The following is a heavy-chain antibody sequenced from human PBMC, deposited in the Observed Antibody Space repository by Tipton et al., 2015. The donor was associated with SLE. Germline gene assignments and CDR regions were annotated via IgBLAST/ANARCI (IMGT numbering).Heavy chain of an antibody. Sequence: TLSLTCTVSGGSIRGYYWSWIRQPPGKGLQWIGDIYYTGSTNYNPSLKSRVTISVDTSKNQFSLKLSSVTAADTAVYYCAREGYCSGDSCYSGRGAFDIWGQGTMVTVSS. CDR3: AREGYCSGDSCYSGRGAFDI. D-gene: IGHD2-15*01. J-gene: IGHJ3*02. V-gene: IGHV4-59*01. CDR1: GGSIRGYY. CDR2: IYYTGST.